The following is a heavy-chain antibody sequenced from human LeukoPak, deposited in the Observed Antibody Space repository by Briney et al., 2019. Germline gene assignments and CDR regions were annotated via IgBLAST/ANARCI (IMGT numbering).Heavy chain of an antibody. V-gene: IGHV1-8*01. J-gene: IGHJ5*02. CDR1: GYTFTSYD. Sequence: ASVKVSCKASGYTFTSYDINWVRQATGQGLEWMGWMNPNSGNTGYAQKFQGRVTMTGNTSISTAYMELSSLRSEDTAVYYCARGRSPYTMVRGVIGWFDPWGQGTLVTVSS. D-gene: IGHD3-10*01. CDR3: ARGRSPYTMVRGVIGWFDP. CDR2: MNPNSGNT.